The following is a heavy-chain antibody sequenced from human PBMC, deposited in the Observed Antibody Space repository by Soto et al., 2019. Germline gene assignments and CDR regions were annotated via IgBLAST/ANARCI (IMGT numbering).Heavy chain of an antibody. CDR1: GFSFSVSS. D-gene: IGHD6-13*01. J-gene: IGHJ4*02. V-gene: IGHV3-73*01. CDR3: AIEAAGFGH. Sequence: GGSLRLSCAASGFSFSVSSMHWVRQASGKGLEWLGRIRSKASNYATTYSESVRGRFIISRDDSQDTMFLQMNSLRTEDTAMYYCAIEAAGFGHWGQGTLVTVSS. CDR2: IRSKASNYAT.